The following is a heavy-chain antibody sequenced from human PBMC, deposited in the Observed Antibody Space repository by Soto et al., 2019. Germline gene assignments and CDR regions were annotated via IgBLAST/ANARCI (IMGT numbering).Heavy chain of an antibody. J-gene: IGHJ5*02. CDR3: TRDENFYASGRGVDP. Sequence: EVQVVESGGGLVKPGGSLRLSCIGSGFTFSTYSMNWVRQAPGRGLEWVSSITSSSDYIHYADSVKGRFTISRDNAKRSLYLQMDSRRAEDTAIYYCTRDENFYASGRGVDPWGQGTLVTVSS. D-gene: IGHD3-10*01. CDR1: GFTFSTYS. CDR2: ITSSSDYI. V-gene: IGHV3-21*01.